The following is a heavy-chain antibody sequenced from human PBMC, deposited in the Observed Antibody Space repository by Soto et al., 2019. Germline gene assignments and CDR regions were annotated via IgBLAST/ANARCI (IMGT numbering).Heavy chain of an antibody. CDR3: ASSSTAADSYYYGMDV. CDR1: GFTFSSYA. J-gene: IGHJ6*02. CDR2: ISGSGGST. V-gene: IGHV3-23*01. D-gene: IGHD6-13*01. Sequence: PGGSLRLSCAASGFTFSSYAMSWVRQAPGKGLEWVSAISGSGGSTYYADSVKGRFTISRDNSKNTLYLQMNSLRAEDTAVYYCASSSTAADSYYYGMDVWGQGTTVTVSS.